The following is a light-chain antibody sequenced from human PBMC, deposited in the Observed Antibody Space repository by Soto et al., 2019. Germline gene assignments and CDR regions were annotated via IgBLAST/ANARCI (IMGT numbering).Light chain of an antibody. CDR3: QSYDSSLSGWV. Sequence: QSVLTQPPSVSGAPGQRVTISCTGSSSNIGAGYDVCWYQQLPGTAPKLLIYGNSNRPSGVPDRFSGSKSGTSASLAITGLQAEEEADYYCQSYDSSLSGWVFGGGTKLTVL. J-gene: IGLJ3*02. V-gene: IGLV1-40*01. CDR1: SSNIGAGYD. CDR2: GNS.